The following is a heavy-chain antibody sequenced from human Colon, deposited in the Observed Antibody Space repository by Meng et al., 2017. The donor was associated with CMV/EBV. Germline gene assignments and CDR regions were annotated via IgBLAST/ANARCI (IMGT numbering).Heavy chain of an antibody. CDR2: INKDGSET. V-gene: IGHV3-7*01. J-gene: IGHJ4*02. CDR3: ARDWSPPSRFCTATSCSTALDS. D-gene: IGHD2-2*01. Sequence: GESLKISCEASGFTFSSYSMHWVRQAPGKGLEWVANINKDGSETYYVDSVKGRFTISRDNAKNSLYLQMNSLRVEDTAVYFCARDWSPPSRFCTATSCSTALDSWGQGTLVTVSS. CDR1: GFTFSSYS.